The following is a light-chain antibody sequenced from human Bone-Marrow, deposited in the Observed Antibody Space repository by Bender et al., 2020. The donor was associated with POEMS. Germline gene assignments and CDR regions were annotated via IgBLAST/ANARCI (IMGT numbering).Light chain of an antibody. J-gene: IGLJ2*01. CDR3: QTYDNSLRGYVV. CDR1: SSDVGGYNF. Sequence: QSTLTQPASVSGSPGQSITISCTGTSSDVGGYNFVSWYQQHPGKAPKLMIYAVSNRASGISDRFSASKSGNTASLTISGLQAEDEGDYYCQTYDNSLRGYVVFGGGTKLTVL. V-gene: IGLV2-14*03. CDR2: AVS.